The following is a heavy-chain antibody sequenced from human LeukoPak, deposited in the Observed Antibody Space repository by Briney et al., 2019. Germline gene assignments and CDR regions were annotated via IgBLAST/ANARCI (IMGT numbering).Heavy chain of an antibody. D-gene: IGHD3-16*01. V-gene: IGHV4-61*08. Sequence: SETLSLTCTVSGGSISSGGYYWSWIRQPPGKGLEWIGYIHTSGSTNYNPSLKSRVTISVDTSKNQFSLKLSSVTAADTAVYYCARRRTLGVSGGCCWFDPWGQGTLVTVSS. CDR2: IHTSGST. CDR3: ARRRTLGVSGGCCWFDP. CDR1: GGSISSGGYY. J-gene: IGHJ5*02.